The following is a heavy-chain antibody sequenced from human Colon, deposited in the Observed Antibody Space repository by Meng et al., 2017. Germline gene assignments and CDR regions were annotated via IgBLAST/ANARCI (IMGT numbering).Heavy chain of an antibody. D-gene: IGHD3-3*01. CDR2: IHSSAST. Sequence: DVRLSWSGGVRVKPWRPLRLSAAVSGVNVRGAFMIWVHQAPGKGLEWVSMIHSSASTFFADSVKGRFTVSTDNSKTTLYLQMNSLRIEDTAVYHCANRFVWGLGTLVTVSS. CDR3: ANRFV. CDR1: GVNVRGAF. J-gene: IGHJ4*02. V-gene: IGHV3-66*02.